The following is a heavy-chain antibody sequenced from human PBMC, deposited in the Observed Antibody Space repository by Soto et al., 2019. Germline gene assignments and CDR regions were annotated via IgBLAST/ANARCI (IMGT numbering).Heavy chain of an antibody. V-gene: IGHV1-2*02. CDR3: AREGLTGYSSDY. J-gene: IGHJ4*02. D-gene: IGHD3-9*01. Sequence: ASVKVSFKASGYTFTGYYMHWVRQAPGQGLEWMGWVNPNSGGTNYAQKFQGRVTMTRDTSISTAYMELGRLRSDDTAVYYCAREGLTGYSSDYWGQGTLVTVSS. CDR1: GYTFTGYY. CDR2: VNPNSGGT.